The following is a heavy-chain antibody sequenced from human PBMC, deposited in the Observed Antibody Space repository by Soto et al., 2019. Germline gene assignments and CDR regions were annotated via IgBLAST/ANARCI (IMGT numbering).Heavy chain of an antibody. CDR1: GGSISSGGYY. D-gene: IGHD5-12*01. Sequence: PSETLSLTCTVSGGSISSGGYYWSWIRQHPGKGLEWIGYIYYSGSTYYNPSLKSRVTISVDTSKNQFSLKLRSVTAADTAVYYCATVVIEMATITVCGYFDYWGQGTLVTVSS. V-gene: IGHV4-31*03. J-gene: IGHJ4*02. CDR3: ATVVIEMATITVCGYFDY. CDR2: IYYSGST.